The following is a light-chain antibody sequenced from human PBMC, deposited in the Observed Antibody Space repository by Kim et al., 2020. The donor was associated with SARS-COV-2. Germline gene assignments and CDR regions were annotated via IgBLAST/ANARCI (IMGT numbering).Light chain of an antibody. J-gene: IGKJ2*01. CDR1: QSITML. CDR2: YSS. V-gene: IGKV1-5*01. Sequence: SACVGHRVLITCRASQSITMLFASYQQHPGKAPKLLLYYSSSLKSGLPSRFSRSGSATEFTLPISSLQPDDFGTSYCHQYHSYSHSFRQGPKLDI. CDR3: HQYHSYSHS.